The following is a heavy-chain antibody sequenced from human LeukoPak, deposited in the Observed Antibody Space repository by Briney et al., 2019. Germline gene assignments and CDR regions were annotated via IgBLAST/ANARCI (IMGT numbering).Heavy chain of an antibody. CDR2: INPNSGGT. J-gene: IGHJ5*02. Sequence: ASVKVSCKASGYTFTDYYIHWVRQAPGQGLECMGWINPNSGGTNYAQKFQGRVTMTRDTSISTAYMELSRLRSDDTAVYYCARGGSGSYFSWLDPWGQGTLVTVSS. CDR1: GYTFTDYY. D-gene: IGHD3-10*01. CDR3: ARGGSGSYFSWLDP. V-gene: IGHV1-2*02.